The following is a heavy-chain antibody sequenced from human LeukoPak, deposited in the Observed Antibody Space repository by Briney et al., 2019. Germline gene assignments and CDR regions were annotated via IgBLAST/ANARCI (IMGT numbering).Heavy chain of an antibody. Sequence: GESLKISCQGSGYIFTTYWIGWVRQMPGKGLEWMGIIYPGDSDTRYSPSFQGQVTLAADKSISTAYLQWNSLKASDTAMYYCASPRSGSIDYWGQGTLVTVSS. J-gene: IGHJ4*02. V-gene: IGHV5-51*01. CDR3: ASPRSGSIDY. CDR2: IYPGDSDT. CDR1: GYIFTTYW. D-gene: IGHD3-22*01.